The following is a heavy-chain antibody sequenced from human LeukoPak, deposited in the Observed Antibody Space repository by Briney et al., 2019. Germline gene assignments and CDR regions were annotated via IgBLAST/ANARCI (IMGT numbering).Heavy chain of an antibody. D-gene: IGHD2-8*02. CDR1: GLNFNSRW. CDR2: IKEDGSET. Sequence: GGSLRLSCVASGLNFNSRWMDWVRRAPGQGLEWVASIKEDGSETHYVDSVRGRFTISRDNDKNSLYLQMNNLRAEDTAMYYCARDGGWWRFDFWGQGALVTVSA. V-gene: IGHV3-7*03. J-gene: IGHJ4*02. CDR3: ARDGGWWRFDF.